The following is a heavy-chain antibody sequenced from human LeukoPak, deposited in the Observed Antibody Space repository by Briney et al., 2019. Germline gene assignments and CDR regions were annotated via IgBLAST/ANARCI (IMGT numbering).Heavy chain of an antibody. Sequence: GGSLRLSCAASGFTFSSYWMSWVRQAPGKGLEWVSSVSSTSSYIYYADSVKGRFTISRDNAKNSLYLQMNSLRAEDTAVYYCAKAFYYDSGGSYGDDYWGQGTLVTVSS. CDR2: VSSTSSYI. CDR1: GFTFSSYW. V-gene: IGHV3-21*04. D-gene: IGHD3-22*01. J-gene: IGHJ4*02. CDR3: AKAFYYDSGGSYGDDY.